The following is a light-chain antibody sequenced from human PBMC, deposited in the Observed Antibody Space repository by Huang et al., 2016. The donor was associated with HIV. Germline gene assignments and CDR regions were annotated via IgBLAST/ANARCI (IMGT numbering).Light chain of an antibody. CDR3: QQAVSFPLT. Sequence: DIQMTQSPFSVSASVGDRISFTCRASQDINRWLAWYQQKPGKAPKLLIYAASTLQGGVPPRCGGRGSGTGLTITINNQQPEDYATSFCQQAVSFPLTFGGGTKLEIK. J-gene: IGKJ4*01. CDR1: QDINRW. V-gene: IGKV1-12*01. CDR2: AAS.